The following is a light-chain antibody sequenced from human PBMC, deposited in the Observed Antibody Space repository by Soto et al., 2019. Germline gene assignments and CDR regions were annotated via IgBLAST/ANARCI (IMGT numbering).Light chain of an antibody. V-gene: IGKV3-20*01. Sequence: DIVLTQSPGTLSLSPGERATISCRASQSVSSGSLAWYQQKRGQAPSLLIYGASSRATGIPDRFSSSGSGTDVTLTISSLEAEDVAVYYCQQYGTTLMYTFGQGTKMEIK. CDR2: GAS. CDR1: QSVSSGS. CDR3: QQYGTTLMYT. J-gene: IGKJ2*01.